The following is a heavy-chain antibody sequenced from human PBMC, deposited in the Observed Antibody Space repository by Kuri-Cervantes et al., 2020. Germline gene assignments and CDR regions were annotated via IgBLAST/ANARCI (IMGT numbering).Heavy chain of an antibody. CDR2: ISTYSDNT. D-gene: IGHD6-19*01. CDR1: GYTFTGYY. V-gene: IGHV1-18*04. CDR3: ARGEYSTGWPEGRYYYSGMDV. Sequence: ASVKVSCKASGYTFTGYYMHWVRQAPGQGLEWMGWISTYSDNTNYAQKLQGRVTMTTDTSTSTAYMELRSLRSDDTAVYYCARGEYSTGWPEGRYYYSGMDVWGQGTTVTVSS. J-gene: IGHJ6*02.